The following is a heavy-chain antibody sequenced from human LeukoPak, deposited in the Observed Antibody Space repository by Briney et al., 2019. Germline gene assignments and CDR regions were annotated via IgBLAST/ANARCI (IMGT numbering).Heavy chain of an antibody. CDR2: IYWNDDK. J-gene: IGHJ6*02. CDR3: ARTTTVTPLYYYGMDV. D-gene: IGHD4-17*01. CDR1: GFSLSTSAVG. V-gene: IGHV2-5*01. Sequence: KESGPTLVKPTQTLTLTCTFAGFSLSTSAVGVGWIRQPPRKALEWLALIYWNDDKRYSPSLKSRLTITKDTSKNQVVLTMTNMDPVDTATYYCARTTTVTPLYYYGMDVWGQGTTVTVSS.